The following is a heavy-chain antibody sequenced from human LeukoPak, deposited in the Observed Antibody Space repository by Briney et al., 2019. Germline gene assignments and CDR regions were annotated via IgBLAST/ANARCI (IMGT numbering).Heavy chain of an antibody. J-gene: IGHJ4*02. CDR3: ARVRLDSYFDY. D-gene: IGHD6-19*01. V-gene: IGHV4-34*01. CDR1: GGSFSGYY. Sequence: PSETLSLTCAVYGGSFSGYYWSWIRQPPGKGLEWIGEINHSGSTNYNPSLKSRVTISVDTSKNQFPLKLSSVTAADTAVYYCARVRLDSYFDYWGQGTLVTVSS. CDR2: INHSGST.